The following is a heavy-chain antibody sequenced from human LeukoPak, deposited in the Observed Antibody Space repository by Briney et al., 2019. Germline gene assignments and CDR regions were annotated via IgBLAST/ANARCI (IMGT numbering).Heavy chain of an antibody. D-gene: IGHD4-23*01. CDR3: AKWFRGGNANYFDY. V-gene: IGHV3-23*01. CDR1: GFTFSSNA. J-gene: IGHJ4*02. Sequence: PGGSLRLSCAASGFTFSSNAMSWVRQAPGKGPEWVSAISGSGGGTYYADSVKRRFTISRDNSKNTLYLQMNSLRAEDTAVYYCAKWFRGGNANYFDYWGQGTLVTVSA. CDR2: ISGSGGGT.